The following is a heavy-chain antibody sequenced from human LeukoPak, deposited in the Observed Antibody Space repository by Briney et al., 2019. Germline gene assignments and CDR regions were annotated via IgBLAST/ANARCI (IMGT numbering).Heavy chain of an antibody. D-gene: IGHD6-19*01. CDR3: AKDSPRYSSGWYPPIY. CDR2: ISGSGGST. Sequence: GGSLRLSCAASGFTFSSDAMSWVRQAPGKGLEWVSAISGSGGSTYYADSVKGRFTISRDNSKNTLYLQMNRLRAEDMGVYYCAKDSPRYSSGWYPPIYWGQGTLVTVSS. CDR1: GFTFSSDA. J-gene: IGHJ4*02. V-gene: IGHV3-23*01.